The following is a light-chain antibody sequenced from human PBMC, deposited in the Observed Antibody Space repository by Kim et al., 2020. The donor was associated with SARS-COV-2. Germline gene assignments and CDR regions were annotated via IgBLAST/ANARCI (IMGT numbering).Light chain of an antibody. Sequence: SPGERATLSCRASQSVDNNLAWYQQNPGQAPRVLIYYASNRATGIPARFSGSGSGTDFTLTISNLEPEDFAIYYCQQRRYWPSFTFGPGTRVDIK. CDR2: YAS. J-gene: IGKJ3*01. CDR3: QQRRYWPSFT. V-gene: IGKV3-11*01. CDR1: QSVDNN.